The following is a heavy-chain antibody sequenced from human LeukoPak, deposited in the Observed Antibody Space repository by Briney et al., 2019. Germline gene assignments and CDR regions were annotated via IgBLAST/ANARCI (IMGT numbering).Heavy chain of an antibody. Sequence: GGSLRLSCAASGFPFSSYSMTWVRQAPGKGLEWVANIKPDGTTKFYVDSVKGRFTISRDNALNSLYLQMNSLRAEDTAIYYCARDYTATGAMDVWGQGTTVTVS. CDR3: ARDYTATGAMDV. J-gene: IGHJ6*02. CDR2: IKPDGTTK. V-gene: IGHV3-7*03. D-gene: IGHD2-21*02. CDR1: GFPFSSYS.